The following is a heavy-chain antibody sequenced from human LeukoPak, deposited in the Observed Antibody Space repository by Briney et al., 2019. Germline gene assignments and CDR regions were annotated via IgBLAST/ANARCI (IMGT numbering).Heavy chain of an antibody. J-gene: IGHJ4*02. CDR1: GYTFTSYA. Sequence: ASVKVSCKASGYTFTSYAMNWVRQAPGQGLEWMGWINTNTGNPTYAQGFTGRFVFSLDTSVSTAYLQISGLKAEDTAVYYCARRPGRGYSYGFMPYWGQGTLVTVSS. D-gene: IGHD5-18*01. CDR3: ARRPGRGYSYGFMPY. V-gene: IGHV7-4-1*02. CDR2: INTNTGNP.